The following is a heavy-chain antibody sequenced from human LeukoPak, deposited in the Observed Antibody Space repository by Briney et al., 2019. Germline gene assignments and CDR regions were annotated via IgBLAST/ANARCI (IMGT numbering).Heavy chain of an antibody. CDR2: ISWDGGST. D-gene: IGHD6-13*01. CDR3: AKDSIAAAGTRGFDY. CDR1: GFTFSNYA. Sequence: GGSLRLSCAASGFTFSNYAMNWVRQAPGKGLEWVSLISWDGGSTYYADSVKGRFTISRDNSKNSLYLQMNSLRTEDTALYYCAKDSIAAAGTRGFDYWGQGTLVTVSS. J-gene: IGHJ4*02. V-gene: IGHV3-43*01.